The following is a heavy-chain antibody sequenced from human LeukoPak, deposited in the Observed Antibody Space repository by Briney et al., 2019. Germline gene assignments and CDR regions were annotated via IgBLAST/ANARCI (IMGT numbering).Heavy chain of an antibody. D-gene: IGHD6-6*01. CDR1: GFVFSSYE. CDR2: ISSSGTTK. Sequence: GGSLRLSCAASGFVFSSYEMNWVRQAPGKGLEWLSYISSSGTTKYYADSVKGRFTISRDNAKTSVYLQMNSLRAEDTAVYYCAREYSSSSGHVFDYWGQGTLVTVSS. J-gene: IGHJ4*02. CDR3: AREYSSSSGHVFDY. V-gene: IGHV3-48*03.